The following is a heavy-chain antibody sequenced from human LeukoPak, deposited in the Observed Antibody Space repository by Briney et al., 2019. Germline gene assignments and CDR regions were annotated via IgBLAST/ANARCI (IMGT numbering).Heavy chain of an antibody. CDR2: ITSGGTYT. CDR3: ARGHYDILTASYKWTPDY. D-gene: IGHD3-9*01. V-gene: IGHV3-21*06. J-gene: IGHJ4*02. Sequence: GGSLRISCAASGFTFSTYNMNWVRQAPGKGLEWVSSITSGGTYTYYADSVKGRFTTSRDNAKNSLSLQLSSLRAEDTAVYYCARGHYDILTASYKWTPDYWGQGILVTVSS. CDR1: GFTFSTYN.